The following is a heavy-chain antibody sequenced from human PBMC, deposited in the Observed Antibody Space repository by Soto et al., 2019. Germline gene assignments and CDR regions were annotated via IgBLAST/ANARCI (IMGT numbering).Heavy chain of an antibody. V-gene: IGHV4-30-4*01. CDR1: GGSIDIGDYY. CDR3: ARVESEVAPGDY. Sequence: SETLSLTCTVSGGSIDIGDYYWTWIRQPPGKGLEWIVDIHYSGSTHYNPSLKSRVSISIDTSKNQFSLKLRSVTAADTAVYYCARVESEVAPGDYWGQGTLVTVSS. J-gene: IGHJ4*02. CDR2: IHYSGST. D-gene: IGHD2-2*01.